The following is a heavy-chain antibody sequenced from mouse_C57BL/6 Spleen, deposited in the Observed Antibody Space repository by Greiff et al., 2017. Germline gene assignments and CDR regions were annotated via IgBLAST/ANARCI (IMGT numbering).Heavy chain of an antibody. CDR3: ARDGNSNYIMDY. Sequence: EVHLVESGPGLVKPSQSLSLTCSVTGYSITSGYYWNWIRQFPGNKLEWMGYISYDGSNNYNPSLKNRISITRDTSKNQFFLKLNSVTTEDTATYYCARDGNSNYIMDYWGQGTSVTVSS. CDR1: GYSITSGYY. CDR2: ISYDGSN. D-gene: IGHD2-5*01. V-gene: IGHV3-6*01. J-gene: IGHJ4*01.